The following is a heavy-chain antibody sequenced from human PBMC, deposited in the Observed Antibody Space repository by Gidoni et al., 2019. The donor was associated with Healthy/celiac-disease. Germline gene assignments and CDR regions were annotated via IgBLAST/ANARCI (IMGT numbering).Heavy chain of an antibody. CDR3: ARARRMGNPAGIDI. V-gene: IGHV3-7*01. Sequence: EVQLVESGGGLVQPGGSLRLSCAASGFTFSSYWMSWVRQAPGKGLEWVANIKQDGSEKYYVDSVKGRFTISRDNAKNSLYLQMNSLRAEDTAVYYCARARRMGNPAGIDIWGQGTMVTVSS. J-gene: IGHJ3*02. CDR1: GFTFSSYW. CDR2: IKQDGSEK. D-gene: IGHD1-26*01.